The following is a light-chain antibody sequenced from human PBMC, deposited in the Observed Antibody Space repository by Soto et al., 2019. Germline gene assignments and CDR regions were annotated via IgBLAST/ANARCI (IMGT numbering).Light chain of an antibody. V-gene: IGKV3-20*01. Sequence: DIVVTQSPATLSASPGERVTLSCRASQFVSSRLAWYQRRPGQVPRLLIYGASNRATGIPDRFSGSGSGTDFTLTITRLEPEDFAMYYCQRYDSLRTFGQGTKVDIK. CDR2: GAS. CDR3: QRYDSLRT. J-gene: IGKJ1*01. CDR1: QFVSSR.